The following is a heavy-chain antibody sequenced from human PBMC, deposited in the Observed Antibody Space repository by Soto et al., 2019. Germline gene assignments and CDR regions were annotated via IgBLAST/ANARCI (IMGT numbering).Heavy chain of an antibody. V-gene: IGHV3-15*01. CDR1: GFTFSNAW. CDR2: IKSDDYVGSI. Sequence: EVQLVESGGGLVKPGGSLRLSCAGSGFTFSNAWMSWVRRAPGKGLEWVGRIKSDDYVGSIDYAAHVKGRFTISRDDSKNTLFLQMNNMRAEDTAVYSCTTTKGRLEPPTNDFWGQGTPVIVSS. D-gene: IGHD2-8*01. J-gene: IGHJ4*02. CDR3: TTTKGRLEPPTNDF.